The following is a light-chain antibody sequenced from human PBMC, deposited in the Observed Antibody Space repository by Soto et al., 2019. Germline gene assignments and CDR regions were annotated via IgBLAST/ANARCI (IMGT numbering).Light chain of an antibody. CDR2: DAS. Sequence: EILLTQSPATLSLSPGERATLSCRASQSVSRYLAWYQQKPGQAPRLLIYDASNRATGIPARFSGSGSGTDFTLTISSLAPEDFEVYYCQQRSNWPLTFGGGTKVDIK. J-gene: IGKJ4*01. CDR3: QQRSNWPLT. V-gene: IGKV3-11*01. CDR1: QSVSRY.